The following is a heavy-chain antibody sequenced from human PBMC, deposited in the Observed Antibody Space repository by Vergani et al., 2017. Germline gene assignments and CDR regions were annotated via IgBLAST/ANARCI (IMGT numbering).Heavy chain of an antibody. J-gene: IGHJ4*02. CDR3: ARVPRYSYYYDSSGYYYLYYFDY. Sequence: VQLVESGGGLVQPGGSLRLSCAASGFTVSSNYMSWVRQPPGKGLEWIGEIYHSGSTNYNPSLKSRVTISVDKSKNQFSLKLSSVTAADTAVYYCARVPRYSYYYDSSGYYYLYYFDYWGQGTLVTVSS. D-gene: IGHD3-22*01. CDR1: GFTVSSNY. V-gene: IGHV4-4*02. CDR2: IYHSGST.